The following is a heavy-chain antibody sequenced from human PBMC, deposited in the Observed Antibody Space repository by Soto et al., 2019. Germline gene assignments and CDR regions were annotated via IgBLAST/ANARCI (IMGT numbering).Heavy chain of an antibody. J-gene: IGHJ5*02. V-gene: IGHV3-11*06. CDR2: ISSSSSYT. Sequence: PGGSLRLSCAASGFTFSDYYMSWIRQAPGKGLEWVSYISSSSSYTNYADSVKGRFTISRDNAKNSLYLQMNSLRAEDTAVYYCAREFSVVATLGNWFDPWGQGTLVTVSS. CDR3: AREFSVVATLGNWFDP. D-gene: IGHD2-15*01. CDR1: GFTFSDYY.